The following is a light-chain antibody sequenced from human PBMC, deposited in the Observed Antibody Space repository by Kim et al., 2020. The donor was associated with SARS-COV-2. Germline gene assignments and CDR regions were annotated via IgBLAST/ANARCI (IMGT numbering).Light chain of an antibody. Sequence: NFMLTQPHSVSESPGKTVTISCTRSSGSIASNYVQWYQQRPGSAPTTVIYEDNQRPSGVPDRFSGSIDSSSNSASLTISGLKTEDEADYYCQSYYSSSVVFGGGTQLTVL. V-gene: IGLV6-57*04. CDR3: QSYYSSSVV. CDR1: SGSIASNY. CDR2: EDN. J-gene: IGLJ2*01.